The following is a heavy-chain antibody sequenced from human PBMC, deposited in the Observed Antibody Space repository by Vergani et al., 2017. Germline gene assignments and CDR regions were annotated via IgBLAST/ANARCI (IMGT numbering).Heavy chain of an antibody. CDR3: ARGRNSWSGRQHIWYFDL. CDR1: GGTFSSYA. V-gene: IGHV1-69*04. CDR2: IIPILGIA. Sequence: QVQLVQSGAEVKKPGASVKVSCKASGGTFSSYAISWVRQAPGQGLEWMGRIIPILGIANYAQKVQGRVTITADKSTSTAYMELSSLRSADTAVYYCARGRNSWSGRQHIWYFDLWGRGTLVTVSS. D-gene: IGHD3-3*01. J-gene: IGHJ2*01.